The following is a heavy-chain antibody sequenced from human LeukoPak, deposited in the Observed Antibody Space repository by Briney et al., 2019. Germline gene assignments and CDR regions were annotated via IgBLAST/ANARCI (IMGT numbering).Heavy chain of an antibody. J-gene: IGHJ6*03. D-gene: IGHD3-10*01. CDR1: GGSFSGYY. CDR3: ARVRITMVRGATSPLDYYYYMDV. V-gene: IGHV4-34*01. CDR2: INHSGST. Sequence: SETLSLTCAVYGGSFSGYYWSWIRQPPGKGLEWIGEINHSGSTNYNPSLKSRVTISVDTSKNQFSLKLSSGTAADTAVYYCARVRITMVRGATSPLDYYYYMDVWGKGTTVTVSS.